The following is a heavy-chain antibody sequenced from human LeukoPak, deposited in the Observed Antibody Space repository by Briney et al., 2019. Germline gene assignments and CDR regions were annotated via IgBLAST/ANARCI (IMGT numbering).Heavy chain of an antibody. CDR3: AKHSMDYGDYVGEDY. CDR1: GFTFSSYS. D-gene: IGHD4-17*01. J-gene: IGHJ4*02. V-gene: IGHV3-21*01. CDR2: ISSSSSYI. Sequence: PGGSLRLSCAASGFTFSSYSMNWVRQAPGKGLEWVSSISSSSSYIYYADSVKGRFTISRDNAKNSLYLQMNSLRAEDTAVYYCAKHSMDYGDYVGEDYWGQGTLGTVS.